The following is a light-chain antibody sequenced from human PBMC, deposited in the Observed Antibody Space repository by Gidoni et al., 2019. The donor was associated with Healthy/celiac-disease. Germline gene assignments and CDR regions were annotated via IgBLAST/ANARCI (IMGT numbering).Light chain of an antibody. CDR2: GAS. Sequence: EIVLTQSPATLSVSPGERATLSCRASQSVSSNLAWYQQKPGQAPRPLIYGASTRATGIPARLSGSGSGTEFTLTISSLQSEDFAVYYCQQYNNWLRTFGQGTKVEIK. V-gene: IGKV3-15*01. J-gene: IGKJ1*01. CDR1: QSVSSN. CDR3: QQYNNWLRT.